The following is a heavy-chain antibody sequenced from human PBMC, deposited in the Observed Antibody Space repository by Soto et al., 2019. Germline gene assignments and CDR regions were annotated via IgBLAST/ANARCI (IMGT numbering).Heavy chain of an antibody. J-gene: IGHJ3*02. D-gene: IGHD1-26*01. Sequence: VQMLESGGGLAQPGGSLRLSCAVSGFICSSYDMSWVRQAPGKGLEWVSTILVGGSTHYEDSVKGRFTISRDTSKNTVYLQMSSLTAGDPAFYYCAKATATSGGAFEIYGQGTMVTVSS. V-gene: IGHV3-23*01. CDR1: GFICSSYD. CDR3: AKATATSGGAFEI. CDR2: ILVGGST.